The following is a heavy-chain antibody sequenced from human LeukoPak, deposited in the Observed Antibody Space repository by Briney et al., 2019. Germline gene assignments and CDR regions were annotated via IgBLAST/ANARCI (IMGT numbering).Heavy chain of an antibody. CDR1: GFTFSDYY. D-gene: IGHD3-10*01. Sequence: GGSLRLSCAASGFTFSDYYMSWVRQAPGKGLEWVGFIRSKTYGETTEHAASVKGRFTISRDDSKSIAYLQMNSLKTEDTAVYYCSRADYYGSGSPISLDVWGKGTTVTVSS. J-gene: IGHJ6*04. CDR2: IRSKTYGETT. V-gene: IGHV3-49*04. CDR3: SRADYYGSGSPISLDV.